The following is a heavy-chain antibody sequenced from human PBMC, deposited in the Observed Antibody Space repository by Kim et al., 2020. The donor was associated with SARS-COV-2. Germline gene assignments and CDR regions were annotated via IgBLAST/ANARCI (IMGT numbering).Heavy chain of an antibody. CDR3: GVAGLGY. V-gene: IGHV3-48*02. J-gene: IGHJ4*02. CDR2: SSSTI. D-gene: IGHD6-19*01. Sequence: SSSTIYYADSVKGRFTISRDNAKNSLYLQMNSLRDEDTAVYYCGVAGLGYWGQGTLVTVSS.